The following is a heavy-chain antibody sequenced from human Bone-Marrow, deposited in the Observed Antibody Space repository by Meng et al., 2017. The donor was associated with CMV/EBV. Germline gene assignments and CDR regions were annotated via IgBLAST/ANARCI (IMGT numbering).Heavy chain of an antibody. CDR2: ISSSSGYM. CDR3: ARDEDRNPKDIVLMVYDIRGLMDV. D-gene: IGHD2-8*01. Sequence: GGSLRLSCAASGFTFSSYSMNWVRQAPGKGLEWVSYISSSSGYMYYADSVKGRFTISRDNAKNSLYLQMNSLRAEDTAVYYCARDEDRNPKDIVLMVYDIRGLMDVWGQGTTVTVSS. J-gene: IGHJ6*02. CDR1: GFTFSSYS. V-gene: IGHV3-21*05.